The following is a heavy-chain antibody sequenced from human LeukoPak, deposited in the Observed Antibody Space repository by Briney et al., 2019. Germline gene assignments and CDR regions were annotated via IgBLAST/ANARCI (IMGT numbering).Heavy chain of an antibody. CDR1: GVSITSGVYY. J-gene: IGHJ4*02. CDR3: ARTPVRGVSVDY. Sequence: SETLSLTCTVSGVSITSGVYYWNWIRQHPGKGLEWIGYIYFSGTTYYNPSLKSRVTISADTSKNEFSLKLNSVTAADTAEYYCARTPVRGVSVDYWGQGTLVTVSS. D-gene: IGHD3-10*01. CDR2: IYFSGTT. V-gene: IGHV4-31*03.